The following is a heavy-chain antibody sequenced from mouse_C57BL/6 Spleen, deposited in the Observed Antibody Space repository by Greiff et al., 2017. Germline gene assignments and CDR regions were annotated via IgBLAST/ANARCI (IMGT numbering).Heavy chain of an antibody. Sequence: VQLQQPGAELVMPGASVKLSCKASGYTFTSYWMHWVKQRPGQGLEWIGEIDPSDSYTNYNPKFKGKSTLTVAKSSSTAYMQLSSLTSEDSSVYYCARDYGSSYSAMDYWGQGTSVTVSS. CDR2: IDPSDSYT. J-gene: IGHJ4*01. D-gene: IGHD1-1*01. CDR3: ARDYGSSYSAMDY. V-gene: IGHV1-69*01. CDR1: GYTFTSYW.